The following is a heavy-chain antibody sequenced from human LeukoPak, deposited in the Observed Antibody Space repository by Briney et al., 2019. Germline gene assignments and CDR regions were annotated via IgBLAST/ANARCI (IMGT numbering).Heavy chain of an antibody. D-gene: IGHD3-22*01. Sequence: SETLSLTCTVSGGSISSYYWSWIRQPPGKGLEWIGNIYYSGSTYYNPSLKSRVTISVDTSKNQFSLELSSVTVADTAVYYCASRAKYYDSSGYFKYWGQGTLVTVSS. J-gene: IGHJ4*02. CDR3: ASRAKYYDSSGYFKY. CDR1: GGSISSYY. V-gene: IGHV4-59*04. CDR2: IYYSGST.